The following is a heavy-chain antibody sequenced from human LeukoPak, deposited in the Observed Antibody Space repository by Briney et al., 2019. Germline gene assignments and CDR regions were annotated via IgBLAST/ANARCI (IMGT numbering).Heavy chain of an antibody. J-gene: IGHJ3*02. CDR2: ISSSGSTI. CDR1: GFTFSDYY. CDR3: ANPGVGARDAFDI. Sequence: GGSLRLCCAASGFTFSDYYMSWIRQAPGKGLEWVSYISSSGSTIYYADSVKGRFTISRDNAKNSLYLQMNSLRAEDTAVYYCANPGVGARDAFDIWGQGTMVTVSS. V-gene: IGHV3-11*01. D-gene: IGHD1-26*01.